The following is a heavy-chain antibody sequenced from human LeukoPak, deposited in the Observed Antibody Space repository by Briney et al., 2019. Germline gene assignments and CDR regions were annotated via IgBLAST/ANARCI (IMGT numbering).Heavy chain of an antibody. Sequence: GGSLRLSRAPSGFTSSSYSVHWVRPTPGKGREWVAVIWYDGSNKYYAGSAKGRFTISRDNSKNTLYLQMNSLRAEDTAVYYCARDPSPSGWDAFDIRGQGTMVTVSS. CDR1: GFTSSSYS. J-gene: IGHJ3*02. CDR3: ARDPSPSGWDAFDI. CDR2: IWYDGSNK. V-gene: IGHV3-33*01. D-gene: IGHD6-19*01.